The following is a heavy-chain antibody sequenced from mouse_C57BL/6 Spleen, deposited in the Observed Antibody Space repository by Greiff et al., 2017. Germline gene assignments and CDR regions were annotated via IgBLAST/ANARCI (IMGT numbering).Heavy chain of an antibody. J-gene: IGHJ4*01. CDR1: GYTFTSYG. Sequence: QVQLQQSGAELARPGASVKLSCKASGYTFTSYGISWVKQRTGQGLEWIGEIYPRSGNTYYNEKFKGKATLTADKSSSTAYMVLRSLTSEDSAVYFCASSGSRHAMDYWGQGTSVTVSS. CDR3: ASSGSRHAMDY. CDR2: IYPRSGNT. V-gene: IGHV1-81*01. D-gene: IGHD1-1*01.